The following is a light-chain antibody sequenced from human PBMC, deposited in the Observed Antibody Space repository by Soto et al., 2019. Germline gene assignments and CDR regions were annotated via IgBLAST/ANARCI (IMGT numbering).Light chain of an antibody. CDR1: QSVSSSY. J-gene: IGKJ1*01. CDR2: GAS. V-gene: IGKV3-20*01. Sequence: EIVLTQSPGTLSLSPGERATLSCRASQSVSSSYLAWYQQKPGQAPRLLIYGASSRATGIPDRFSGSGSGPDFTVTISRLEPEDFAVYYCQQYGSSRWTFCQGTKVEIK. CDR3: QQYGSSRWT.